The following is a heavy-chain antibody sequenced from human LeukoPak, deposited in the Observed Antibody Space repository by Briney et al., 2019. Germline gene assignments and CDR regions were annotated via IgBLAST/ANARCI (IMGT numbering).Heavy chain of an antibody. CDR1: GYSFTSYW. J-gene: IGHJ3*02. V-gene: IGHV5-51*01. CDR3: TRQSYYDSSGYSPLSAFDI. CDR2: IYPGDSDT. Sequence: GESLKISCKGSGYSFTSYWIGWVRQMPGKGLEWMGIIYPGDSDTRYRPSFQGQVTISADKSISTAYLQWSSLKALDTAMYYCTRQSYYDSSGYSPLSAFDIWGQGTMVTVSS. D-gene: IGHD3-22*01.